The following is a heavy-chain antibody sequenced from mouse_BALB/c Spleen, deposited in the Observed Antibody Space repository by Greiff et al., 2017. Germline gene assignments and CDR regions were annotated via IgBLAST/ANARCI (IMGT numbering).Heavy chain of an antibody. D-gene: IGHD1-1*01. J-gene: IGHJ2*01. CDR2: INSNGGST. CDR3: ARRDYYGSSYFDY. Sequence: VQLKESGGGLVKLGGSLKLSCAASGFTFSSYYMSWVRQTPEKRLELVAAINSNGGSTYYPDTVKGRFTISRDNAKNTLYLQMSSLKSEDTALYYCARRDYYGSSYFDYWGQGTTLTVSS. V-gene: IGHV5-6-2*01. CDR1: GFTFSSYY.